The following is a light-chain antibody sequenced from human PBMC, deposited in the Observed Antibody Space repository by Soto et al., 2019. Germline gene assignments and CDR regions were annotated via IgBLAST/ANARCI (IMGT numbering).Light chain of an antibody. CDR1: QSVSSY. CDR3: QQRHT. J-gene: IGKJ2*01. CDR2: DAT. Sequence: EIMLTQSPATLSLSPGERATLSCRASQSVSSYLAWYQQRPGQAHRLLIYDATNRATGIPARFSGSGSGTAFTLTISSIEPDDFAVYYCQQRHTFGQGTKLEIK. V-gene: IGKV3-11*01.